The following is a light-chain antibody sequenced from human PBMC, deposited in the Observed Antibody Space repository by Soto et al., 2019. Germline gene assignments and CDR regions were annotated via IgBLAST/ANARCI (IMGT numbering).Light chain of an antibody. J-gene: IGLJ2*01. CDR1: SSNIGAGYD. CDR2: GNI. V-gene: IGLV1-40*01. CDR3: QSYDSSLSVV. Sequence: QSVLTQPPSVSGAPGQRVTISCTGSSSNIGAGYDVHWYQHLPGTAPKLLIYGNINRPSGVPDRFSGSKSDTSASLGITGLQAEDEADYYCQSYDSSLSVVFGGGTKLTVL.